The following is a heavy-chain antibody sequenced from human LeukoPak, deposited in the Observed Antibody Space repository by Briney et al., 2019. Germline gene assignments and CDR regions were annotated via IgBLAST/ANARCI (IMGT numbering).Heavy chain of an antibody. CDR2: TYHRSTWYN. CDR3: TRRLTQYDCFDP. Sequence: SQTLSLTCAISGDSVSSNSVTWNWIRQSPSRGLEWLGRTYHRSTWYNDYAVSVRGRITVNPDTSKNQFSLHLNSVTPEDTAVYYCTRRLTQYDCFDPWGQGILVTVSS. V-gene: IGHV6-1*01. CDR1: GDSVSSNSVT. J-gene: IGHJ5*02. D-gene: IGHD2-2*01.